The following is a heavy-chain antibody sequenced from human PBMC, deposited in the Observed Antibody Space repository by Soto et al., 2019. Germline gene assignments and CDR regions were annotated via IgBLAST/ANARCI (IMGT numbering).Heavy chain of an antibody. Sequence: LSLACPRSGNALRTCWWRWIRQPPGKGLEWIGYIYYSGSTNYNPSLKSRVTISVDTSKNQFSLKASDTAMYYCARTAGTGDYYYGMDVWGQGTTVTVSS. CDR3: ARTAGTGDYYYGMDV. V-gene: IGHV4-59*12. D-gene: IGHD6-13*01. CDR2: IYYSGST. CDR1: GNALRTCW. J-gene: IGHJ6*02.